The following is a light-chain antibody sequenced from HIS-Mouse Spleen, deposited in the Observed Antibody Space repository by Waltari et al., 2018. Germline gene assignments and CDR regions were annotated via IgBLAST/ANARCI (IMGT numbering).Light chain of an antibody. V-gene: IGLV6-57*02. CDR1: SGSIASTY. J-gene: IGLJ2*01. CDR2: EDN. Sequence: NFMLTQPHSVSESPGKTVTISCTGSSGSIASTYLQWYQQRPGSAPTTVIYEDNQRPSGVPDRFSGSIDSSSNSASLTISGLKTEDEADYYCQSYDSSNVVFGGGTKLTVL. CDR3: QSYDSSNVV.